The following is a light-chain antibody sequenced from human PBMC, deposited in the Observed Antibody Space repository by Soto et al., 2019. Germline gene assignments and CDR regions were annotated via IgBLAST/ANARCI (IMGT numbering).Light chain of an antibody. J-gene: IGLJ3*02. Sequence: QSALTQPASLSGSPGQSITISCTGTSSDIGAYDYVSWFQQHPGKAPKLMISEVNNRPSGVSNRFSGSKSGNTASLTISGLRAEDEAHYYCSSYTGSTTLGGVFGGGTKLTVL. CDR1: SSDIGAYDY. CDR2: EVN. V-gene: IGLV2-14*01. CDR3: SSYTGSTTLGGV.